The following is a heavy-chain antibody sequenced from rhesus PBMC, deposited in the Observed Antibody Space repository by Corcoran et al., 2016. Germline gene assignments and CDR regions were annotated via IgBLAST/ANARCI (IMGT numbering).Heavy chain of an antibody. Sequence: EVQLVESGGGLAKPGGSLRFSCAASGLTFSSSWMNWVRQAPGKGLEWVSTINSGGYSTYYADSVKGRFTVSRDNSKNTLSLQMNSLRAEDTAVYYCAKSLTTGGYDAFDFWGQGLRVTVSS. CDR1: GLTFSSSW. CDR2: INSGGYST. CDR3: AKSLTTGGYDAFDF. D-gene: IGHD4-17*01. J-gene: IGHJ3*01. V-gene: IGHV3S42*01.